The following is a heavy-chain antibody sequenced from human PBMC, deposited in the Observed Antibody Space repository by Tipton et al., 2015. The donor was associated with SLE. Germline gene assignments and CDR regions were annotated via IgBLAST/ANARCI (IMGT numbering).Heavy chain of an antibody. CDR2: IYYSGST. Sequence: TLSLTCTVSGGSISSGGYYWSWIRQHPGKGLEWIGYIYYSGSTYYNPSLKSRVTIPVDTSKNQFSLKLSSVTAADTAVYYCARMWRAARGYFDLWGRGTLVTVSS. CDR3: ARMWRAARGYFDL. J-gene: IGHJ2*01. D-gene: IGHD6-6*01. V-gene: IGHV4-31*03. CDR1: GGSISSGGYY.